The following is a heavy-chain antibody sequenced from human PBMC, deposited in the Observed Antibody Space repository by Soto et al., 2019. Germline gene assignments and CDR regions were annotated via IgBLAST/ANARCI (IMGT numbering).Heavy chain of an antibody. CDR1: GFTFSSYA. CDR2: ISYDGSNK. CDR3: ASVRYSSSWYSGVSSAFDI. J-gene: IGHJ3*02. Sequence: QVQLVESGGGVVQPGRSLRLSCAASGFTFSSYAMHWVRQAPGKGLEWVAVISYDGSNKYYADSVKGRFTISRDNSKNXLXLQMNSLRAEDTAVYYCASVRYSSSWYSGVSSAFDIWGQGTMVTVSS. D-gene: IGHD6-13*01. V-gene: IGHV3-30-3*01.